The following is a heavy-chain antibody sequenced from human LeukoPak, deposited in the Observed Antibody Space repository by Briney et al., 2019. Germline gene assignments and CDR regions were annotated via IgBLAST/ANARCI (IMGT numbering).Heavy chain of an antibody. Sequence: GGSLRLCCAASEFTFSNCAMNWVRQAPGKGLEWVSGISDSGDSTYYADSVKGRFTISRDNAKNSLYLQMNSLRAEDTALYYCAKGPPTVPYYYYGMDVWGQGTTVTVSS. CDR2: ISDSGDST. D-gene: IGHD4-17*01. V-gene: IGHV3-23*01. J-gene: IGHJ6*02. CDR1: EFTFSNCA. CDR3: AKGPPTVPYYYYGMDV.